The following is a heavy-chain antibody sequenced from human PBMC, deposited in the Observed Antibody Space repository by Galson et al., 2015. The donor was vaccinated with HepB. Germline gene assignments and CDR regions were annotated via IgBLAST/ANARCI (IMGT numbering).Heavy chain of an antibody. D-gene: IGHD6-13*01. J-gene: IGHJ1*01. V-gene: IGHV1-18*04. Sequence: SVKVSCKASGYTFSNYGIMWVRQAPGQGLQWMGWISAYNGKTEYAQNLQGRLTMTTDTSTSTAYMELRSLRSDDTAVYYCAKVGGIAATGTSAEYFQHWGQGTLVTVSS. CDR3: AKVGGIAATGTSAEYFQH. CDR2: ISAYNGKT. CDR1: GYTFSNYG.